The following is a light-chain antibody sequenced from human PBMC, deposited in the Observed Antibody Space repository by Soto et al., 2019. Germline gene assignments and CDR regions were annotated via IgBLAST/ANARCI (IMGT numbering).Light chain of an antibody. J-gene: IGKJ1*01. CDR2: GAS. CDR1: QRVSSN. Sequence: EIVMTQSPATLSVSPGERATLSCRASQRVSSNLAWYQQKPGQAPRLLIYGASNRATGIPDRFSGSGSGTDFTLTISRLEPEDFAVYYCQQYGSSGTFGQGTKVEIK. V-gene: IGKV3-20*01. CDR3: QQYGSSGT.